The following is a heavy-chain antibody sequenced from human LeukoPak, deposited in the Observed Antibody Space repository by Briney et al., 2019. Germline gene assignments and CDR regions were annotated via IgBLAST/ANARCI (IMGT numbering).Heavy chain of an antibody. CDR1: GGSISSGSYY. V-gene: IGHV4-61*02. J-gene: IGHJ4*02. CDR3: ARAASVIAIYFDY. Sequence: SETLSLTCTVSGGSISSGSYYWSWIRQPAGKGLEWIGRIYTSGSTNYNPSLKSRVTISVDTSKNQFSLKLSSVTAADTAVYYCARAASVIAIYFDYWGQGTLVTVSS. D-gene: IGHD2-21*01. CDR2: IYTSGST.